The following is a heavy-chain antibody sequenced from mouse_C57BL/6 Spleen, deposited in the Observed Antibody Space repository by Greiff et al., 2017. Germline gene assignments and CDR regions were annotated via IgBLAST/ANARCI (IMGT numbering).Heavy chain of an antibody. J-gene: IGHJ1*03. CDR3: ARSNYYGLGYFDV. CDR1: GYSFTGYY. Sequence: EVQLQQSGPELVKPGASVKISCKASGYSFTGYYMNWVKQSPEKSLEWIGEINPSTGGTTYNQKFKAKATLTVDKSSSTAYMQLKSLTSEDSAVYYCARSNYYGLGYFDVWGTGTTVTVSS. CDR2: INPSTGGT. D-gene: IGHD1-1*01. V-gene: IGHV1-42*01.